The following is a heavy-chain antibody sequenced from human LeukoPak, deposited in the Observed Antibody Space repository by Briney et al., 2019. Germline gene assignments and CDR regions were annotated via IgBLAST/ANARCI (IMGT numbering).Heavy chain of an antibody. V-gene: IGHV1-46*01. J-gene: IGHJ6*03. D-gene: IGHD6-13*01. Sequence: GESLKISCKGSGYSFTSYYMHWVRQAPGQGLEWMGIINPSGGSTSYAQKFQGRVTMTRDTSTSTVCMELSSLRSEDTAVYYCASTYSTTTGTNYYYYYMDVWGKGTTVTVSS. CDR2: INPSGGST. CDR3: ASTYSTTTGTNYYYYYMDV. CDR1: GYSFTSYY.